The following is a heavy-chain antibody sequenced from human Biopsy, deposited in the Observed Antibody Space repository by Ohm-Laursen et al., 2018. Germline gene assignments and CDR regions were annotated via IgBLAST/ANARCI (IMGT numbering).Heavy chain of an antibody. J-gene: IGHJ2*01. CDR3: ARDGKRWEYSTYFSWHFDL. CDR1: GFTFTSYA. D-gene: IGHD5-18*01. Sequence: SLRLSCTASGFTFTSYAMHWVRQAPGKGLEWVAVISYDGSGEYYADSLQGRFIISRDNPKNTVDLQMNSLRAEDTAVYFCARDGKRWEYSTYFSWHFDLWGRGTLVTVSS. CDR2: ISYDGSGE. V-gene: IGHV3-30*03.